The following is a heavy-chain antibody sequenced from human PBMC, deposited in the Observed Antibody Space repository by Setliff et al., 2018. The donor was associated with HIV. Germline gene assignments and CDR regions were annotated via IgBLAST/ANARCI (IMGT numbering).Heavy chain of an antibody. CDR2: IIPIFGTP. Sequence: ASVKVSCKASGGTFSSYAISWVRQAPGRGLEWMGGIIPIFGTPNYAQKFQGRVTITADESTSTAYMELSSLRSEDTAVYYCATFRDVSSEAWGQGTLVTVS. D-gene: IGHD6-6*01. CDR1: GGTFSSYA. J-gene: IGHJ5*02. CDR3: ATFRDVSSEA. V-gene: IGHV1-69*13.